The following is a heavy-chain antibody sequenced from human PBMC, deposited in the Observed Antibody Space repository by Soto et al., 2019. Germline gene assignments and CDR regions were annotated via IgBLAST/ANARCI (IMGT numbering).Heavy chain of an antibody. CDR2: ISYDGSNK. V-gene: IGHV3-30*18. CDR1: GFTFSSYG. D-gene: IGHD3-3*01. CDR3: AKETALDFWSGYLYYYYDMDV. Sequence: GGSLRLSCAASGFTFSSYGMHWVRQAPGKGLEWVAVISYDGSNKYYADSVKGRFTISRDNSKNTLYLQMNSLRAEDTAVYYCAKETALDFWSGYLYYYYDMDVWGQGTTVTVSS. J-gene: IGHJ6*02.